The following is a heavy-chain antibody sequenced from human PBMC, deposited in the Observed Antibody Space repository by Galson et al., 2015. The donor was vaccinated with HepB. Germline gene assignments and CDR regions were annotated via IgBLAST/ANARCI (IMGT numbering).Heavy chain of an antibody. Sequence: PALVKPTQTLTLTCTFSGSSLTTVGVGVGWIRQPPGKALEWLALINWDDDKRYSPSLKSRLTITKDTSKNQVVLTLTNMDPVDTATYYCAHRRTVVSMFDCWGQGTLVTVSS. D-gene: IGHD2-21*01. V-gene: IGHV2-5*02. J-gene: IGHJ4*02. CDR1: GSSLTTVGVG. CDR3: AHRRTVVSMFDC. CDR2: INWDDDK.